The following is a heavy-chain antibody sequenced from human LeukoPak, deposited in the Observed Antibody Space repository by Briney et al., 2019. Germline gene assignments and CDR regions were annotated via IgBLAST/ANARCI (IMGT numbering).Heavy chain of an antibody. Sequence: PSRTLPLTCTVSGGSISSGSYYWSWIRQPAGKGLEWIGRIYTSGSTNYNPSLKSRVTISVDTSKNQFSLKLSSVTAADTAVYYCARDLVVPAASDAFDIWGQGTMVTVSS. CDR3: ARDLVVPAASDAFDI. CDR1: GGSISSGSYY. D-gene: IGHD2-2*01. CDR2: IYTSGST. V-gene: IGHV4-61*02. J-gene: IGHJ3*02.